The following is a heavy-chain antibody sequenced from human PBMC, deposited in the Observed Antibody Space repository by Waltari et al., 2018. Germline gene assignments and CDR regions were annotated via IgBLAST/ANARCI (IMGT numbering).Heavy chain of an antibody. D-gene: IGHD5-12*01. V-gene: IGHV4-34*01. CDR3: ARGGYSGYPDY. CDR2: INHSGST. J-gene: IGHJ4*02. CDR1: GGSFSGYY. Sequence: QVQLQQWGAGLLKPSETLSLTCAVYGGSFSGYYWSWIRQPPGKGLEWIGEINHSGSTNYNPSLKSRVTISVDTSKNQFSLELSSVTAADTAVYYCARGGYSGYPDYWGQGTLVTVSS.